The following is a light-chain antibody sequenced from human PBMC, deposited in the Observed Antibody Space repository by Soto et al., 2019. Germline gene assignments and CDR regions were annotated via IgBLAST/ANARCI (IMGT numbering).Light chain of an antibody. CDR3: QQTAITPNT. CDR1: QSINTY. Sequence: DTPMTQSPSSLSASVGDRVTITCRASQSINTYLNWYQQKPGEAPNLLIYAASSLQSGVPPRFTGSVSETHLALTISSLQPENFANYYCQQTAITPNTFGPG. CDR2: AAS. V-gene: IGKV1-39*01. J-gene: IGKJ2*01.